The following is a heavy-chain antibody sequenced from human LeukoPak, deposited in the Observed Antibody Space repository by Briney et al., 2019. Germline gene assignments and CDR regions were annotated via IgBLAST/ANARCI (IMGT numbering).Heavy chain of an antibody. CDR3: ARINSYGGYFDY. V-gene: IGHV4-30-2*01. Sequence: SETLSLTCAVYGGSFSGYYWSWIRQPPGKGLEWIGYIYHSGSTYYNPSLKSRVTISVDRSKNQFSLKLSSVTAADTAVYYCARINSYGGYFDYWGQGTLVTVSS. D-gene: IGHD5-18*01. J-gene: IGHJ4*02. CDR2: IYHSGST. CDR1: GGSFSGYY.